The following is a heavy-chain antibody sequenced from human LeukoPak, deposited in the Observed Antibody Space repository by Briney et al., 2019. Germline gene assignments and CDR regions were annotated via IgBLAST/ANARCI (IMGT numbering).Heavy chain of an antibody. Sequence: PGGSLRLSCAASGFTFSSYAMHWVRQAPGKGLEWVAVISYDGSNKYYADSVKGRFTISRDNSKNTLYLQMNSLRAEDTAVYYCARVGYSGYEGPYYFDYWGQGTLVTVSS. CDR2: ISYDGSNK. J-gene: IGHJ4*02. V-gene: IGHV3-30*04. CDR3: ARVGYSGYEGPYYFDY. D-gene: IGHD5-12*01. CDR1: GFTFSSYA.